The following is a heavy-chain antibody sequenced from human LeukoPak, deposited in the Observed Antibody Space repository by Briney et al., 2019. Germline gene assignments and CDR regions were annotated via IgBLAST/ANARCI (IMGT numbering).Heavy chain of an antibody. Sequence: ASVKVSCKASGYTFTSYDINWVRQATGQGLEWMGRMNPNSGNTGYAQKFQGRVTMTRNTSISTAYMELSSLRSEDTAVYYCAKRGKDSSGYLGFDPWGQGTLVTVSS. J-gene: IGHJ5*02. CDR3: AKRGKDSSGYLGFDP. D-gene: IGHD3-22*01. V-gene: IGHV1-8*01. CDR2: MNPNSGNT. CDR1: GYTFTSYD.